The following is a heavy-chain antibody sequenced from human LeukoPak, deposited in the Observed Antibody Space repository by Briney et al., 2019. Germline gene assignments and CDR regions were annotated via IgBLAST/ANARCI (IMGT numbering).Heavy chain of an antibody. CDR1: GGPVSSSNYY. V-gene: IGHV4-30-2*01. CDR2: IYHSGST. Sequence: SETLSLTCTVSGGPVSSSNYYWSWIRQPPGKGLEWIGYIYHSGSTYYNPSLKSRVTISVDRPKNQFSLKLSSVTAADTAVYYCARDSTPLSSGYWGQGTLVTVSS. CDR3: ARDSTPLSSGY. J-gene: IGHJ4*02. D-gene: IGHD2/OR15-2a*01.